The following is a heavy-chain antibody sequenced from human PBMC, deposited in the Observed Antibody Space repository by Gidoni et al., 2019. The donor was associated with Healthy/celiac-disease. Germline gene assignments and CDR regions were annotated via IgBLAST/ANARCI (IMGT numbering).Heavy chain of an antibody. Sequence: EVQLVASGGGLVQPGGSLRLSCAASGFTFSSYSMNCVRQAPGKGLEWVSYISSSSSTIYYADSVKGRFTISRDNAKNSLYLQMNSLRDEDTAVYYCARDRHSSGWALGWNGMDVWGQGTTVTVSS. D-gene: IGHD6-19*01. CDR2: ISSSSSTI. CDR1: GFTFSSYS. V-gene: IGHV3-48*02. CDR3: ARDRHSSGWALGWNGMDV. J-gene: IGHJ6*02.